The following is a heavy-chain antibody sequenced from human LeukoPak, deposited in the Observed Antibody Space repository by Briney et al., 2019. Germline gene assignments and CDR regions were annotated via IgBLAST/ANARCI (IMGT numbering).Heavy chain of an antibody. J-gene: IGHJ5*02. Sequence: ASVKVSCKVSGYTLTELSMHWVRQAPGKGLEWMGCINPNSGGTNYAQKFQGWVTMTRDTSISTAYMELSRLRSDDTAVYYCARGSIVVVRAAISFDPWGQRTLVTVSS. V-gene: IGHV1-2*04. CDR1: GYTLTELS. CDR3: ARGSIVVVRAAISFDP. CDR2: INPNSGGT. D-gene: IGHD2-2*02.